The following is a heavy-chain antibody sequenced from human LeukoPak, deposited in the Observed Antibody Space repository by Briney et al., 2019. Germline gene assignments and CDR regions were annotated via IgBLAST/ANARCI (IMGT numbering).Heavy chain of an antibody. D-gene: IGHD6-13*01. CDR3: ARGGMAFAFDI. V-gene: IGHV4-30-2*01. Sequence: PSETLSLTCTVSGGSISSGGYYWSWIRQPPGKGLEWIGYIHHSGSTYYNPSLKSRVTISVDRSKNQFSLKLSSVTAADTAVYYCARGGMAFAFDIWGQGTMVTVSS. J-gene: IGHJ3*02. CDR2: IHHSGST. CDR1: GGSISSGGYY.